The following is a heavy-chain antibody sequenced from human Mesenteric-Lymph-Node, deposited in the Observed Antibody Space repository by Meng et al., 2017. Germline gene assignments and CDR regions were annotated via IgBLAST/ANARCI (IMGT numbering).Heavy chain of an antibody. D-gene: IGHD5-18*01. CDR3: ARDGYSYGYGY. J-gene: IGHJ4*02. Sequence: GESLKISCAASEFTFSSYVMNWVRQAPGKGLEWVSSISSSSSYIYYADSVKGRFTISRDNAKNSLYLQMNSLRAEDTAVYYCARDGYSYGYGYWGQGTLVTVSS. V-gene: IGHV3-21*01. CDR2: ISSSSSYI. CDR1: EFTFSSYV.